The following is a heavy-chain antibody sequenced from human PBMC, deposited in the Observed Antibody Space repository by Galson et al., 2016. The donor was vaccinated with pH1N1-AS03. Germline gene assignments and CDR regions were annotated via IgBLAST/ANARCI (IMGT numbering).Heavy chain of an antibody. Sequence: ETLSLTCIVSSASISYHSDYWGWIRQSPGRGLEWIGSIYYTGTTFYNPSLNSRVTISIDMSSNQFSLRLTSVTAADTAAYYCAALSPGHRSGGGPVDFWGQGTLVAVAS. CDR1: SASISYHSDY. V-gene: IGHV4-39*07. D-gene: IGHD1-14*01. CDR3: AALSPGHRSGGGPVDF. CDR2: IYYTGTT. J-gene: IGHJ4*02.